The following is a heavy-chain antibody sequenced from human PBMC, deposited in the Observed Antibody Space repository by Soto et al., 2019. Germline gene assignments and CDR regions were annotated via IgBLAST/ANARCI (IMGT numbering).Heavy chain of an antibody. Sequence: PSETLSLTCVVSGGSISSGGYSWSWIRQPPGKGLEWIGYIYHSGSTYYNPSLKSRVTISVARSKNQFSLKLSSVTAADTAVYYCARVDYDSTWFDPWGQGTLVTVS. D-gene: IGHD3-22*01. CDR3: ARVDYDSTWFDP. J-gene: IGHJ5*02. CDR1: GGSISSGGYS. CDR2: IYHSGST. V-gene: IGHV4-30-2*01.